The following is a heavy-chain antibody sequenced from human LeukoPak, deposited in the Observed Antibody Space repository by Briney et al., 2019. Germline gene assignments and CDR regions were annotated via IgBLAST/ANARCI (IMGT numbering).Heavy chain of an antibody. V-gene: IGHV4-34*01. CDR1: GGSFSGYY. CDR2: INHSGST. Sequence: SETLSLTCAVYGGSFSGYYRSWIRQPPGKGLEWIGEINHSGSTNYNPSLKSRVTISVDTSKNQFSLKLSSVTAADTAVYYCARDSGSGTYYWGQGTLVTVSS. J-gene: IGHJ4*02. CDR3: ARDSGSGTYY. D-gene: IGHD6-19*01.